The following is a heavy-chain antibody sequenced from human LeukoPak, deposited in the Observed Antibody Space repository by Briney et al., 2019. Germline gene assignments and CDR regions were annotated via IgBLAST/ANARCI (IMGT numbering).Heavy chain of an antibody. J-gene: IGHJ4*02. CDR1: GFTFSTYA. D-gene: IGHD1-14*01. V-gene: IGHV3-23*01. Sequence: GGSLRLSSTASGFTFSTYAMGWVRQAPGKGLEWVSSIKGGGGDPFYADSVKGRFTISRDNSKNTLFLQLHNLRAEDSAVYYCAKGGHDFNPFYRWGQGTLVTVSA. CDR2: IKGGGGDP. CDR3: AKGGHDFNPFYR.